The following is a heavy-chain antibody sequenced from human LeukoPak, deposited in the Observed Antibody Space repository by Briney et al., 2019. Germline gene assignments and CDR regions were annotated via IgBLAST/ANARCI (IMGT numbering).Heavy chain of an antibody. V-gene: IGHV1-69*13. Sequence: SVKVSCKASGGTFSSYAISWVRQAPGQGLEWMGGIIPIFGTANYSQKFQGRVTITADESTSTAYMELSSLRSEDTAVYYCARVAVTTGGYYYYYYMDVWGKGTTVTISS. CDR3: ARVAVTTGGYYYYYYMDV. J-gene: IGHJ6*03. CDR2: IIPIFGTA. CDR1: GGTFSSYA. D-gene: IGHD4-17*01.